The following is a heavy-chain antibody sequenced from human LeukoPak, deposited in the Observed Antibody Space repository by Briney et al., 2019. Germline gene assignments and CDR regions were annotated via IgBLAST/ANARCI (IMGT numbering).Heavy chain of an antibody. V-gene: IGHV1-18*01. CDR3: ARGPRDGYVWGSFPNWFDP. CDR2: ISAYNGNT. Sequence: ASVKVSCKASGYTFTSYGISWVRQAPGQGLEWMGWISAYNGNTNYAQKLQGRVTMTTDTSTSTAYMELRSLRSDDTAVYYCARGPRDGYVWGSFPNWFDPWGQGTLVTVSS. CDR1: GYTFTSYG. D-gene: IGHD3-16*01. J-gene: IGHJ5*02.